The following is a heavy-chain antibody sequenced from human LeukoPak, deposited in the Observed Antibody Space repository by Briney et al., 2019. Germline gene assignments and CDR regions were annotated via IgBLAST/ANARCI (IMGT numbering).Heavy chain of an antibody. CDR2: IIPIFGTA. J-gene: IGHJ3*02. V-gene: IGHV1-69*13. CDR1: GGTFSSYA. Sequence: SVKVSCKASGGTFSSYAISWVRQAPGQGLGWMGGIIPIFGTANYAQKFQGRVTITADESTSTAYMELSSLRSEDTAVYYCARESVVIHAFDIWGQGTMVTVSS. D-gene: IGHD3-22*01. CDR3: ARESVVIHAFDI.